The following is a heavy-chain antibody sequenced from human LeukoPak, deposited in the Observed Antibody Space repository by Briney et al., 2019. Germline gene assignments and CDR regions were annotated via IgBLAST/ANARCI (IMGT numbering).Heavy chain of an antibody. CDR1: GGSISSGAYS. D-gene: IGHD1/OR15-1a*01. CDR3: ASVGLTATTSYFDD. V-gene: IGHV4-30-2*01. Sequence: PSETLSLTCAVSGGSISSGAYSWSWIRQPPGKALEWIGYIYPVWSTYYNSSLKSRVTMSIDRSKNQFSLRLSSVTAADTAMYYCASVGLTATTSYFDDWGQGFQVTVSS. CDR2: IYPVWST. J-gene: IGHJ4*02.